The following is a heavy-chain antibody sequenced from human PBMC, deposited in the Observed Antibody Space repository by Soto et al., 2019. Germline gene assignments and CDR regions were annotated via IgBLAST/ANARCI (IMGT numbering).Heavy chain of an antibody. V-gene: IGHV4-39*01. D-gene: IGHD7-27*01. CDR1: GGSISSSSYY. CDR3: ARHLKLGNYYYYYLDV. CDR2: IYYSGST. J-gene: IGHJ6*03. Sequence: SETLSLTCTVSGGSISSSSYYWGWIRQPPGKGLEWIGSIYYSGSTYYNPSLKSRVTISVDTSKNQFSLNLSSVTAADTAVYYCARHLKLGNYYYYYLDVWGKGTTVTVSS.